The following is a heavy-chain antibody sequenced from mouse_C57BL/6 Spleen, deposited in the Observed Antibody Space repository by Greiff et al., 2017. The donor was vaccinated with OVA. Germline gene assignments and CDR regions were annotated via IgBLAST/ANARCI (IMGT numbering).Heavy chain of an antibody. Sequence: EVKLVESGGGLVKPGGSLKLSCAASGFTFSDYGMHWVRQAPEKGLEWVAYISSGSSTIYYADTVKGRFTISRDNAKNTLFLQMTSLRSEDTAMYYCARDGYDEGFAYWGQGTLVTVSA. V-gene: IGHV5-17*01. CDR1: GFTFSDYG. J-gene: IGHJ3*01. D-gene: IGHD2-2*01. CDR2: ISSGSSTI. CDR3: ARDGYDEGFAY.